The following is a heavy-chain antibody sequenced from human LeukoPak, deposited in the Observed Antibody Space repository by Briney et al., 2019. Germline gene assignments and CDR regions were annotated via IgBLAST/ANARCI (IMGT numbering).Heavy chain of an antibody. CDR2: IYSGGTI. D-gene: IGHD1-26*01. J-gene: IGHJ4*02. CDR3: AAVGSSIY. CDR1: GFTFNDYA. V-gene: IGHV3-23*01. Sequence: TGGSLRLSCIASGFTFNDYAMTWVRQAPGKGLEWVSVIYSGGTIYYADSVKGRFTISRDNSKNTLFLQMNSLRAEDTAAYYCAAVGSSIYWGQGTLVTVSS.